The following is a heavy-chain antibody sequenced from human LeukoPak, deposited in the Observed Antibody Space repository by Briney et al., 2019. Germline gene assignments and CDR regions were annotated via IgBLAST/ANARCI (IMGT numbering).Heavy chain of an antibody. CDR2: ISGTGSST. V-gene: IGHV3-23*01. D-gene: IGHD2-2*02. J-gene: IGHJ5*02. CDR3: AKASVAIPQYCNS. Sequence: GGSLRLSCEASGFTFGNYAMNWVRQAPGKGLEWVSTISGTGSSTYYADSAKGRFTISRDNSKDTLFLQLNSLTAADSAMYFCAKASVAIPQYCNSWGQGTLVTVSS. CDR1: GFTFGNYA.